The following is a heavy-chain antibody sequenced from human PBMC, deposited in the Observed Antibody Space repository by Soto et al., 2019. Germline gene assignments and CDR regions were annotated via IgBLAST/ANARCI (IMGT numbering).Heavy chain of an antibody. CDR3: ARRQVAVAGYNWFDP. J-gene: IGHJ5*02. CDR1: GGTFSSYA. Sequence: SVKVSCKASGGTFSSYAISWVRQAPGQGLEWMGGIIPIFGTANYAQKFQGRVTITADESTSTAYMELSSLRSEDTAVYYCARRQVAVAGYNWFDPWGQGTLVTVSS. D-gene: IGHD6-19*01. V-gene: IGHV1-69*13. CDR2: IIPIFGTA.